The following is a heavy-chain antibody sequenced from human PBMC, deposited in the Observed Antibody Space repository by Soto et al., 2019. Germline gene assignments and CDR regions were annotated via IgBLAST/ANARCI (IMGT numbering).Heavy chain of an antibody. CDR1: GGSISSYY. D-gene: IGHD2-21*02. Sequence: SETLSLTCTVCGGSISSYYWSWIRQPPGKGLEWIGYIYYSGSTNYNPSLKSRVTISVDTSKNQFSLKLSSVTAADTAVYYCGRFRCGGDCYYDYWGQETLVTVPQ. CDR3: GRFRCGGDCYYDY. J-gene: IGHJ4*02. CDR2: IYYSGST. V-gene: IGHV4-59*01.